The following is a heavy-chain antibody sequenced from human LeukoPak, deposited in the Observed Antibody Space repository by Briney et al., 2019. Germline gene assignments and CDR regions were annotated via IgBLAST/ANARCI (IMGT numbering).Heavy chain of an antibody. Sequence: GGSLRLSCAASGFTFSDFPMIWVRQAPGQGLEWDYSIFPSSDEIHYADSVKGRFTISRDNSRSTLSLQMDSLRAEDTATYYCATYRQIQVPFEFWGQGTLVTVSS. D-gene: IGHD5-18*01. CDR2: IFPSSDEI. CDR3: ATYRQIQVPFEF. V-gene: IGHV3-23*01. CDR1: GFTFSDFP. J-gene: IGHJ4*02.